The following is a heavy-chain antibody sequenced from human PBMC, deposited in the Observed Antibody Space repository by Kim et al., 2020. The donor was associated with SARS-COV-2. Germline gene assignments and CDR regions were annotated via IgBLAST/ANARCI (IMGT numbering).Heavy chain of an antibody. J-gene: IGHJ6*02. D-gene: IGHD6-19*01. CDR3: ARDLSSIAVDPMWYNGMDV. Sequence: GRFTSSRDNAKNSLYLQMNSLRAEDTAVYYCARDLSSIAVDPMWYNGMDVWGQGTTVTVSS. V-gene: IGHV3-11*06.